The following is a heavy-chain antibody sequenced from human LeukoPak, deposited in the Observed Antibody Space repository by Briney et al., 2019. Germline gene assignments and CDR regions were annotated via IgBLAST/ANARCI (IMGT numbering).Heavy chain of an antibody. CDR1: GFTFSSYE. D-gene: IGHD3-10*01. V-gene: IGHV3-48*03. CDR3: ARGPYASGSYGRRGWVHYMDV. Sequence: PGGSLRLSCAASGFTFSSYEMNWVRQAPGKGLERVSYISSSGSTIYYADSVKGRFTISRDNAKNSLYLQMNSLRAEDTAVYYCARGPYASGSYGRRGWVHYMDVWGKGTTVTISS. CDR2: ISSSGSTI. J-gene: IGHJ6*03.